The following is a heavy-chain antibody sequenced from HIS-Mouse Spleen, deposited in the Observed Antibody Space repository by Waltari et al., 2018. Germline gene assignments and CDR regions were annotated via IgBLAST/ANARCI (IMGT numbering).Heavy chain of an antibody. CDR3: AREGDYYGSGSYYAFDI. J-gene: IGHJ3*02. Sequence: WMGWMNPNSGNTGYAQKFQGRVTMTRNTSISTAYMELSSLRSEDTAVYYCAREGDYYGSGSYYAFDIWGQGTMVTVSS. V-gene: IGHV1-8*01. D-gene: IGHD3-10*01. CDR2: MNPNSGNT.